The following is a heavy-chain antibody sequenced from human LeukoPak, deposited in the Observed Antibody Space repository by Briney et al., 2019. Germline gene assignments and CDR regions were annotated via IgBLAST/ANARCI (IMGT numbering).Heavy chain of an antibody. V-gene: IGHV3-30*02. CDR3: ARDLETLAARNELIWSNWIDP. CDR2: IRYDGSSK. Sequence: GGSLRLSCAASGFTFSSYGMHWVRQAPGKGLEWVAFIRYDGSSKYYADSVKGRLTISRDNSKNTLYLQMNSLRGDDTAMYYCARDLETLAARNELIWSNWIDPWGQGTLVTVSS. D-gene: IGHD6-6*01. CDR1: GFTFSSYG. J-gene: IGHJ5*02.